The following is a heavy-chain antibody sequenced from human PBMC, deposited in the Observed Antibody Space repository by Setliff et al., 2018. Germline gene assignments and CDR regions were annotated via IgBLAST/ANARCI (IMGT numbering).Heavy chain of an antibody. CDR3: ASSYYDYLWGSYRYFY. Sequence: PSETLSLTCSVSGGSISSSSYYWGWIRQPPGKGLEWIGSISYSGSTYHNPSLKSQVTVSVDTSKNQFSLKLTSVTAADTAVYFCASSYYDYLWGSYRYFYWGQGTLVTVSS. J-gene: IGHJ4*02. CDR2: ISYSGST. V-gene: IGHV4-39*01. CDR1: GGSISSSSYY. D-gene: IGHD3-16*02.